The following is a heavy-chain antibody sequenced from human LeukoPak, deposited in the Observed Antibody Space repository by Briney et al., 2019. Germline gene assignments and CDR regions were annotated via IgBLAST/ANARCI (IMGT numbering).Heavy chain of an antibody. J-gene: IGHJ6*03. CDR3: ARALGGWGFNMDV. V-gene: IGHV4-59*01. CDR1: GASTNSDY. CDR2: IYYSGST. Sequence: PSETLSLTCSVSGASTNSDYWSWIRQPPGKGLEWIAYIYYSGSTNHNPSFKSRVTTSVDTSKNQFSLKLSSVTAADTAVYYCARALGGWGFNMDVWGKGTTVTVSS. D-gene: IGHD6-19*01.